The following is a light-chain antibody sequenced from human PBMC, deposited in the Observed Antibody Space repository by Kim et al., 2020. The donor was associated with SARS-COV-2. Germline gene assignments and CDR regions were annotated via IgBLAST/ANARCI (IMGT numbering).Light chain of an antibody. CDR3: HNYNTYST. Sequence: DIQLTQSPSLLSASVGDRVTITCRASQSISDWLAWYQQKPGRAPNLLIYKTSNLQSGVPSRFGGSGSGTEFTLTISSLQPDDFATYFCHNYNTYSTFGQGTRWISN. J-gene: IGKJ1*01. CDR1: QSISDW. V-gene: IGKV1-5*03. CDR2: KTS.